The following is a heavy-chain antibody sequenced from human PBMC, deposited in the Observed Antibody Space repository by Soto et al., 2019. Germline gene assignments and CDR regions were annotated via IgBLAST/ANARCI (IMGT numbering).Heavy chain of an antibody. D-gene: IGHD3-3*01. CDR2: VYSSGGT. Sequence: PSETLSLTCTVSGGSMSSYYWTWIRQPAGKGLEWIGRVYSSGGTHYNPSLKSRVTISLDTSKNQFSLRLLSVTDADTAVYYCARGQRFYGWLDPCGQGTLVTF. V-gene: IGHV4-4*07. CDR3: ARGQRFYGWLDP. J-gene: IGHJ5*02. CDR1: GGSMSSYY.